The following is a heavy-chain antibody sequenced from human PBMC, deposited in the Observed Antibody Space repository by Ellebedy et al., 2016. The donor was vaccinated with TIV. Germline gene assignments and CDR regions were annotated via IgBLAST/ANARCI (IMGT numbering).Heavy chain of an antibody. D-gene: IGHD3-9*01. V-gene: IGHV1-8*01. J-gene: IGHJ4*02. Sequence: ASVKVSCXASGYTFTSYDINWVRQATGQGLEWMGWMNPNSGNTGYAQKFQGRVTMTRNTSISTAYMELSSLRSEDTAVYYCASGILTGYSDFDYWGQGTLVTVSS. CDR1: GYTFTSYD. CDR3: ASGILTGYSDFDY. CDR2: MNPNSGNT.